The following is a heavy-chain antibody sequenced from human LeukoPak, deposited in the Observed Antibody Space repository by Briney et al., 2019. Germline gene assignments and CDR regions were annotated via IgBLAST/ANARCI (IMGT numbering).Heavy chain of an antibody. J-gene: IGHJ4*02. CDR1: GGSISSYY. V-gene: IGHV4-59*08. Sequence: SETLSLTCTVSGGSISSYYWSWIRQPPGKGLEWIGYIYYSGSTNYNPSLKSRVTISVDTSKNQFSLKLSSVTAADTAVYYCARHSSSSRYRIDYWGQGTLVTVFS. CDR2: IYYSGST. CDR3: ARHSSSSRYRIDY. D-gene: IGHD6-13*01.